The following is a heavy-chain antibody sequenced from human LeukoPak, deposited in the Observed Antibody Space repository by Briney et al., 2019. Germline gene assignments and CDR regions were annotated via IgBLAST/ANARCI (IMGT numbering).Heavy chain of an antibody. CDR3: ARVGVAVAGTVGYFDY. D-gene: IGHD6-19*01. CDR2: IYSGGST. J-gene: IGHJ4*02. V-gene: IGHV3-66*01. Sequence: GGSLRLSCAASGFTVSSNYVSWVRQAPGKGLECVLVIYSGGSTYYADSVKGRFTISGDNSKNTLYLQMNSLRAEDTAVYYCARVGVAVAGTVGYFDYWGQGTLVTVSS. CDR1: GFTVSSNY.